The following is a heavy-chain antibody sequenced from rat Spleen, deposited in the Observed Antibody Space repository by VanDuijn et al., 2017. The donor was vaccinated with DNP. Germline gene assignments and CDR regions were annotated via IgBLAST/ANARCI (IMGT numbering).Heavy chain of an antibody. Sequence: EVQLVESGGGLVQPGRSLKLSCAASGFTFSNYYMAWVRQAPKKGLEWVATISTSGRRPYYPDPVKDRFTISRDDAKSSLYLQMNSLKSEDTATYYCARSRLPGYYPFACWGQGTLVTVSS. CDR1: GFTFSNYY. CDR2: ISTSGRRP. CDR3: ARSRLPGYYPFAC. J-gene: IGHJ3*01. D-gene: IGHD1-4*01. V-gene: IGHV5-25*01.